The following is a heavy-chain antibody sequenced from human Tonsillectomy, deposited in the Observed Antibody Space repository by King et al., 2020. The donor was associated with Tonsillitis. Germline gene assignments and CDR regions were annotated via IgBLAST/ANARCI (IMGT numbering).Heavy chain of an antibody. Sequence: VQLVESGGGLVKPGGSLRLSCAASGFTFSDYYMSWIRQAPGKGLEWVSYISRSSSYINYADSVKGRFTISRDNAKNSLYLQMNSLRAEDTAVYYCARDSPIHPWGYPDYWGQGTLVTVSS. CDR3: ARDSPIHPWGYPDY. V-gene: IGHV3-11*06. D-gene: IGHD7-27*01. J-gene: IGHJ4*02. CDR2: ISRSSSYI. CDR1: GFTFSDYY.